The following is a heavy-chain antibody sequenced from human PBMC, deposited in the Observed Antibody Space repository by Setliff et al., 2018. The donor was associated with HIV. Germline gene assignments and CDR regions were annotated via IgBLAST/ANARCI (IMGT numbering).Heavy chain of an antibody. J-gene: IGHJ5*02. D-gene: IGHD4-17*01. CDR2: INTNTGSP. V-gene: IGHV7-4-1*02. CDR3: ARALYGDYGGDINWFDP. Sequence: ASVKVSCKASGATFSNSALTWVRQAPGQGLEWMGWINTNTGSPTYAQAFTGRFVFSVDTSVTTAYLQISSLKAEDTAVYYCARALYGDYGGDINWFDPWGQGTLVTVSS. CDR1: GATFSNSA.